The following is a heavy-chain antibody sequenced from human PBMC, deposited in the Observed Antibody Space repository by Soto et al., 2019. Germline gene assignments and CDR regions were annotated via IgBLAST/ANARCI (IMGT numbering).Heavy chain of an antibody. Sequence: SETLSLTCTLSCASIISYHWSWIRQPPGKRLEWIGHINYSGSTNYNPSLKSRVSISLDTSKNQFSLKLSSVTAADTAVYYCVRARRPSIAAADFWFDPWGQGTLVTVSS. CDR3: VRARRPSIAAADFWFDP. J-gene: IGHJ5*02. V-gene: IGHV4-59*01. CDR1: CASIISYH. CDR2: INYSGST. D-gene: IGHD6-13*01.